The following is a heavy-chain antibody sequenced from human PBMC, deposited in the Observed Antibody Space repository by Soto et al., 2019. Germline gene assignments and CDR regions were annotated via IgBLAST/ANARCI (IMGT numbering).Heavy chain of an antibody. J-gene: IGHJ2*01. D-gene: IGHD6-13*01. CDR1: GFTVSSNY. CDR3: ARGKYSSSWYFDL. V-gene: IGHV3-53*04. Sequence: EVQLVESGGGLVQPGGSLRLSRAASGFTVSSNYMSWVRQAPGKGLEWVSVIYSGGSTYYADSVKGRFTISRHNSKNTLYLQMNSLRAEDTAVYYCARGKYSSSWYFDLWGRGTLVTVSS. CDR2: IYSGGST.